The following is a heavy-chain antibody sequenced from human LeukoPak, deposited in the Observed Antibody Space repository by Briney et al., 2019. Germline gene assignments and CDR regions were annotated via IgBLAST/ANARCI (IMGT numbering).Heavy chain of an antibody. CDR2: INHSGST. Sequence: SETLSLTCAVYGGSFSGYYWSWIRQPPGKGLEWIGEINHSGSTNYNPSLKSRVTISVDTSKNQFSLKLSSVTAAGTAVYYCARGTYYYDSSGYYYFDYWGQGTLVTVSS. J-gene: IGHJ4*02. D-gene: IGHD3-22*01. V-gene: IGHV4-34*01. CDR3: ARGTYYYDSSGYYYFDY. CDR1: GGSFSGYY.